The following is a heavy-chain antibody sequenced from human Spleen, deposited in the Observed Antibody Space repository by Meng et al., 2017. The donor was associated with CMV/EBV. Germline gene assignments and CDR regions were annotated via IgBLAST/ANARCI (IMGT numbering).Heavy chain of an antibody. J-gene: IGHJ4*02. Sequence: GGSLRLSCAASGFSFGSYAMSWVRQAPGKGLEWVSVIYGGGYSTYYADSVKGRFSVSRDNSKNTLYLQMTSLRVEETAVYYCAKGVSRTTVTTFDSWGQGTLVTVSS. CDR2: IYGGGYST. CDR3: AKGVSRTTVTTFDS. V-gene: IGHV3-23*03. D-gene: IGHD4-17*01. CDR1: GFSFGSYA.